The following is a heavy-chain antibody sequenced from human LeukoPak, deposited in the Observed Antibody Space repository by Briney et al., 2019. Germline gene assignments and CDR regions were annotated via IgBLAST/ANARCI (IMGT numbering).Heavy chain of an antibody. CDR1: GFTFSSYC. CDR2: IRSSSSTI. D-gene: IGHD1-1*01. Sequence: GGSLRLSCAASGFTFSSYCMNWVRQAPEKGLEWVSYIRSSSSTIYYADSVKGRFTISRGNSKNTLYLQMTSLRAEETAVYYCAKPGGYNRNDDYYYYMDVWGKGTTVTISS. V-gene: IGHV3-48*01. J-gene: IGHJ6*03. CDR3: AKPGGYNRNDDYYYYMDV.